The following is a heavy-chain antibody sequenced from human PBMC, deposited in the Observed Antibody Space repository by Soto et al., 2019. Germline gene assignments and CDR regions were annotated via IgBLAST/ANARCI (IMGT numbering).Heavy chain of an antibody. V-gene: IGHV3-33*01. D-gene: IGHD1-26*01. CDR2: IWYDGSNK. CDR1: GFTFSSYG. CDR3: ARDLGWERPYYYYGMDV. J-gene: IGHJ6*02. Sequence: GGSLRLSCAASGFTFSSYGMHWVRQAPGKGLEWVAVIWYDGSNKYYADSVKGRFTISRDNSKNTLYLQMNSLRAEDTAVYYCARDLGWERPYYYYGMDVWGQGTTVTVSS.